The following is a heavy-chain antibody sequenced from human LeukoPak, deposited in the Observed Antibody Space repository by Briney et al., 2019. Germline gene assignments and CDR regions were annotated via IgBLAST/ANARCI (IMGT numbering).Heavy chain of an antibody. J-gene: IGHJ6*02. D-gene: IGHD3-3*01. CDR2: IYYSGST. Sequence: PSETLSLTCTVSGGSISSGDYYWSWIRQPPGKGLEWIGYIYYSGSTYYNLSLKSRVTISVDTSKNQFSLKLSSVTAADTAVYYCARVFSAYYDFWSGTGEYGMDVWGQGTTVTVSS. CDR3: ARVFSAYYDFWSGTGEYGMDV. V-gene: IGHV4-30-4*01. CDR1: GGSISSGDYY.